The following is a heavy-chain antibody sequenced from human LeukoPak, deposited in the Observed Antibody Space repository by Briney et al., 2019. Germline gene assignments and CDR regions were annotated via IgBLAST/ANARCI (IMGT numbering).Heavy chain of an antibody. CDR3: ARGTKYYYDSSGPFDY. D-gene: IGHD3-22*01. Sequence: ASVKVSCKASGGTFSSYAISWVRQAPGQGLEWMGWISAYNGNTNYAQKLQGRVTMTTDTSTSTAYMELRSLRSDDTAVYYCARGTKYYYDSSGPFDYWGQGTLVTVSS. J-gene: IGHJ4*02. CDR1: GGTFSSYA. V-gene: IGHV1-18*01. CDR2: ISAYNGNT.